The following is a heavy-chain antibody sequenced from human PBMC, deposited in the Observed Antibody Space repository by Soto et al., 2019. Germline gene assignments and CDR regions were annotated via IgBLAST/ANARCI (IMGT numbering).Heavy chain of an antibody. CDR1: GFTFSSYG. D-gene: IGHD2-15*01. CDR3: ARGVPYCSGGSCYGPYYYGMDV. V-gene: IGHV3-33*01. CDR2: IWYDGSNK. Sequence: GGSLRLSCAASGFTFSSYGMHWVRQAPGKGLEWVAVIWYDGSNKYYADSVKGRFTISRDNSKNTLYLQMNSLRAEDTAVYYCARGVPYCSGGSCYGPYYYGMDVWGQWTTVTVSS. J-gene: IGHJ6*02.